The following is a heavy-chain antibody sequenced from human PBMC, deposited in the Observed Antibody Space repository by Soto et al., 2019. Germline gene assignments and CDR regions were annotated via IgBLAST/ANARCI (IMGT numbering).Heavy chain of an antibody. D-gene: IGHD3-22*01. V-gene: IGHV1-69*06. CDR2: IIPIFGTA. CDR1: EDTFRNYA. Sequence: VASVKVSCKASEDTFRNYAISWVRQAPGQGLEWMGGIIPIFGTANYAQKFQGRVTITADTSANTVYLELSSLRSEDTAVYYCASTKYDSSAYDYWYLGLWGRGTLVTVSS. CDR3: ASTKYDSSAYDYWYLGL. J-gene: IGHJ2*01.